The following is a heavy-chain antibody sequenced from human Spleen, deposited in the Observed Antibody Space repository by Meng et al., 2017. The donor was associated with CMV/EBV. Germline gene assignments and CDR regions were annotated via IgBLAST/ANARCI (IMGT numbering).Heavy chain of an antibody. CDR1: GFTLSSYW. V-gene: IGHV3-7*03. CDR3: VRAEHCDGGACFNEPFDI. Sequence: GESLKISCAASGFTLSSYWMSWVRQGPGKGLEWVANIKPDGSEKNYVESVKGRFTISRDNAKNSMYLQMNGLKSADTAVYYCVRAEHCDGGACFNEPFDIWGQGTKVTVSS. D-gene: IGHD2-8*02. CDR2: IKPDGSEK. J-gene: IGHJ3*02.